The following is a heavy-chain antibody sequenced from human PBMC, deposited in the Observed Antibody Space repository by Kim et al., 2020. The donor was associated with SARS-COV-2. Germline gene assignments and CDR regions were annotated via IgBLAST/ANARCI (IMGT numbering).Heavy chain of an antibody. CDR1: GFTFGSYW. CDR3: ARTLTGTTESFEY. J-gene: IGHJ1*01. Sequence: GGSLRLSRAASGFTFGSYWMTWVRQAPGKGLEWVANIKQDGTQQYYVDSVRGRFTVSRDGANMYLQMNSLRAEDTAVYYCARTLTGTTESFEYWGRGTLV. V-gene: IGHV3-7*03. D-gene: IGHD3-9*01. CDR2: IKQDGTQQ.